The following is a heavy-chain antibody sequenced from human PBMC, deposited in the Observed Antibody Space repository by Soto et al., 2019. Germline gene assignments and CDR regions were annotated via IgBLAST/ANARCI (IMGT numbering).Heavy chain of an antibody. CDR3: ARGSSIAGLYYGMDV. D-gene: IGHD6-6*01. V-gene: IGHV4-59*01. J-gene: IGHJ6*02. CDR2: ISYSGST. CDR1: GDSISNSY. Sequence: PSETLSLTCSVSGDSISNSYWAWIRQPPGKGLEWIGYISYSGSTNYNPSLKSRVTIFVHTSGNQFSLSLSSVTPADTAVYYCARGSSIAGLYYGMDVWGQGTTVTVSS.